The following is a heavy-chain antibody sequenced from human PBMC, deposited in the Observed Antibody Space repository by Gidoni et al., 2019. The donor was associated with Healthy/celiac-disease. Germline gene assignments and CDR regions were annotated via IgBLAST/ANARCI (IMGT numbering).Heavy chain of an antibody. V-gene: IGHV4-34*01. CDR3: ARGRYGLSVAY. D-gene: IGHD1-20*01. CDR1: GGSFSGYS. Sequence: QMQLQQWGAGLLKHSETLSLTCDVYGGSFSGYSWSWIRQPPWKGLEWIGEINNGGSTNYNPSLKSRVTISVDTSKNQFSLKLSSVPAADTAVYYCARGRYGLSVAYWGQGTLVTVSS. J-gene: IGHJ4*02. CDR2: INNGGST.